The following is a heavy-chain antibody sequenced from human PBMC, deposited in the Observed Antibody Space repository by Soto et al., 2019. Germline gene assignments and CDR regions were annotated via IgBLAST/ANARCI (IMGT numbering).Heavy chain of an antibody. D-gene: IGHD3-9*01. V-gene: IGHV2-5*01. Sequence: QITLKESGPTLVKPTQTLTLTCTFSGFSLSTSGVGVGWIRQPPGKALEWLALIYWNDDKRYSPSLKSRLTITKDTSKNQVVLTMTNMDPVDTATYYCAHSQPPHYDILTGYWGNWFDPWGQGTLVTVSS. CDR1: GFSLSTSGVG. CDR2: IYWNDDK. J-gene: IGHJ5*02. CDR3: AHSQPPHYDILTGYWGNWFDP.